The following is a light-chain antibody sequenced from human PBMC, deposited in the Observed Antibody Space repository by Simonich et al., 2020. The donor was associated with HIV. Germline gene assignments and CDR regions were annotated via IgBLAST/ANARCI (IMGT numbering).Light chain of an antibody. CDR2: AAS. CDR3: QQANSFPIT. J-gene: IGKJ5*01. Sequence: DIQMTQSPSSVSASVGNRVTITCRARQSISSWLAWYQQKPGRAPKLLIYAASSLQSAVPARFTGSGSGTDFTLTITSLQPEDSATYYCQQANSFPITFGQGTRLEI. V-gene: IGKV1-12*01. CDR1: QSISSW.